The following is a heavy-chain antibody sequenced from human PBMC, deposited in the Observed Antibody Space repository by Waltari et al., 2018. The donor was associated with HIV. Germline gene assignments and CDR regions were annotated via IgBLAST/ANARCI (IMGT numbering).Heavy chain of an antibody. CDR2: IIDGSSFI. V-gene: IGHV3-21*06. D-gene: IGHD2-15*01. CDR3: GAFLCAEDCRDGFDV. CDR1: GFTFKTYS. J-gene: IGHJ3*01. Sequence: ESGGGRAKPGGTLKLSCSGSGFTFKTYSVSWIPQNPGRVLEWILSIIDGSSFIYYADSVKGRFTVSRDNVRNSVFLQRNDVRAEDTATYFCGAFLCAEDCRDGFDVWGQGTMVTVS.